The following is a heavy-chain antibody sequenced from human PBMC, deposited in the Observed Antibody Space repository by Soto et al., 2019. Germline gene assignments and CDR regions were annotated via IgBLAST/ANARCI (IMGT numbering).Heavy chain of an antibody. CDR1: GDSISSYY. Sequence: QVQLQESGPGLVKPSETLSLTCAVSGDSISSYYCMWIRQPPGKGLESIGYLYYGRSANYNPSLRARXTXTXXKPTTLCAMTLSSTTPADTAVDSRALLGTAVVPEYWGQATLVTVSS. D-gene: IGHD3-22*01. V-gene: IGHV4-59*01. CDR2: LYYGRSA. CDR3: ALLGTAVVPEY. J-gene: IGHJ4*02.